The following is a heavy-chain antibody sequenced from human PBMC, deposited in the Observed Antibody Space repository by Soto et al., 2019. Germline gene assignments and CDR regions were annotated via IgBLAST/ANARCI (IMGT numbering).Heavy chain of an antibody. CDR3: ARDYAYGLDY. V-gene: IGHV3-48*02. D-gene: IGHD3-10*01. Sequence: GGSLRLSCAVSGFSFSTYSMNWVRQAPGKGLEWISYIRSWSNIIFYADSVKGRFIISTDSAKNSLFLQMNSLRDDDTAIYYCARDYAYGLDYWGQGTPVTVSS. J-gene: IGHJ4*02. CDR1: GFSFSTYS. CDR2: IRSWSNII.